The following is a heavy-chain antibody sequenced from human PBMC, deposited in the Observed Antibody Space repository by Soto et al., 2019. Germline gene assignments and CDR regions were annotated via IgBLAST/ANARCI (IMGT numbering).Heavy chain of an antibody. Sequence: GGSLRLSCAASGFTFSSYAMSWVRQAPGKGLEWVSAISGSGGSTYYADSVKGRFTISRDNSKNTLYLQMNSLRAEDTAVYYCAKDFSYGDNYLFIYYYYMDVWGKGTTVTVSS. CDR2: ISGSGGST. V-gene: IGHV3-23*01. J-gene: IGHJ6*03. CDR3: AKDFSYGDNYLFIYYYYMDV. D-gene: IGHD4-17*01. CDR1: GFTFSSYA.